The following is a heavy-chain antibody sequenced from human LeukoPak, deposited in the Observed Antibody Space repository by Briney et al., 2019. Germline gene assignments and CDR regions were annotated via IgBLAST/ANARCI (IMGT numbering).Heavy chain of an antibody. CDR3: ARRHSSVFEP. CDR2: ISYTGSPT. J-gene: IGHJ5*02. CDR1: GFTFSNFE. V-gene: IGHV3-48*03. D-gene: IGHD3-22*01. Sequence: GSLRLSRATAGFTFSNFEMNWVRQAPGKGLEWVSYISYTGSPTYYADSVKGRFIISRDNAKNSVYLQMNSLRVDDTGIYYCARRHSSVFEPWGQGTLVTVSS.